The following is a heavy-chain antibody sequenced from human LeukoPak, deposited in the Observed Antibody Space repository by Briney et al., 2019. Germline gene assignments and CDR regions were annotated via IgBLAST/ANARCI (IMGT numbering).Heavy chain of an antibody. CDR1: GFTFSSYW. CDR2: INSDGSST. V-gene: IGHV3-74*01. CDR3: ARAKSGLWFGELFSPEPPNFDY. Sequence: QSGGSLRLSCAASGFTFSSYWMHWVRQAPGKGLVWVSRINSDGSSTSYADSVKGRFTISRDNAKNTLYLQMNSLRAEDTAVYYCARAKSGLWFGELFSPEPPNFDYWGQGTLVTVSS. J-gene: IGHJ4*02. D-gene: IGHD3-10*01.